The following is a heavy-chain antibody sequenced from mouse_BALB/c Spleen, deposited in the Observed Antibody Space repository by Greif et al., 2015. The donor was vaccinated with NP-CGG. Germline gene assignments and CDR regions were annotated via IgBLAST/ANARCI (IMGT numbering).Heavy chain of an antibody. CDR3: ANYRSSY. J-gene: IGHJ3*01. D-gene: IGHD2-14*01. CDR1: GYTFTNYW. CDR2: IYPGGGYT. Sequence: VKLVESGAELVRPGTSVKISCKASGYTFTNYWLGWVKQRPGHGLEWIGDIYPGGGYTNYNEKFKGKATLTADTSSSTAYMQLSSLTSEDSAVYFCANYRSSYWGQGTLVTVSA. V-gene: IGHV1-63*02.